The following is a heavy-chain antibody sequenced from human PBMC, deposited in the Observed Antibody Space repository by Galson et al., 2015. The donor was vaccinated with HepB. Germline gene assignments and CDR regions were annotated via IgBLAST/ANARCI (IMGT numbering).Heavy chain of an antibody. CDR1: GGSITTEDW. CDR2: IFHRGDT. CDR3: ARDWIRDGASYYFDY. Sequence: SETLSLTCTVSGGSITTEDWWNWVRQPPGKRLEWIGQIFHRGDTHYNPSLNSRVTMSVDTSKNQFSLKLSSVTAADTAIYYCARDWIRDGASYYFDYWGQGTLVTVSS. D-gene: IGHD5-24*01. V-gene: IGHV4-4*02. J-gene: IGHJ4*02.